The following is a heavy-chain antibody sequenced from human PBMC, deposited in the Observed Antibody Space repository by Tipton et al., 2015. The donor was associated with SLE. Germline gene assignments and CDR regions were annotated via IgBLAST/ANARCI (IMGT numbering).Heavy chain of an antibody. CDR3: ARVQAYEGFDP. D-gene: IGHD3-16*01. J-gene: IGHJ5*02. CDR2: AYYSGST. CDR1: GVSISSASYY. V-gene: IGHV4-39*07. Sequence: TLSLTCTVSGVSISSASYYWNWIRQPAGKGLEWIERAYYSGSTYYNPSLKSRVTISVDTSKNQFSLKLSSVTAADTAVYYCARVQAYEGFDPWGQGTLVTVSS.